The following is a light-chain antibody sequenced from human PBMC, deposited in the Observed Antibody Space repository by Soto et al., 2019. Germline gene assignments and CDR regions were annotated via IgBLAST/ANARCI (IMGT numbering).Light chain of an antibody. V-gene: IGLV2-8*01. CDR2: EVS. J-gene: IGLJ1*01. CDR3: TSYAGTYSFFYV. CDR1: SSDVGAYNY. Sequence: QSALTQPPSASESPGQSVTISCTGTSSDVGAYNYVSWYQQLPGKAPKLIIYEVSKRPSRVPDRFSGSKSGNTASLTVSGLQAEDEADYYCTSYAGTYSFFYVFGTGTKLTVL.